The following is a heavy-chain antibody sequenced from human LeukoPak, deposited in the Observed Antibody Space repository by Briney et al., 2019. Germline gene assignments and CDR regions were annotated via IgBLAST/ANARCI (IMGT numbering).Heavy chain of an antibody. J-gene: IGHJ4*02. Sequence: PGGSLRLSCAASGFTFSSYWMSWVRQAPGKGLEWVANIKQDGSEKYYVDSVKGRFTISRDNSKNTLYLQMNSLRAEDTAVYYCARDAAYDSSGYPEYYFDYWGQGTLVTVSS. D-gene: IGHD3-22*01. V-gene: IGHV3-7*01. CDR3: ARDAAYDSSGYPEYYFDY. CDR1: GFTFSSYW. CDR2: IKQDGSEK.